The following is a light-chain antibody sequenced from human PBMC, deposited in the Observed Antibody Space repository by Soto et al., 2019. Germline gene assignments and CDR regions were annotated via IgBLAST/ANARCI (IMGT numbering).Light chain of an antibody. CDR2: AAS. J-gene: IGKJ1*01. CDR3: QQYSRLWT. V-gene: IGKV1-5*01. CDR1: QSISRW. Sequence: DIQPAHFPSTLSAFVGAGLTITCRASQSISRWLAWHQQPPGKAPQLLIYAASSLESGAPPSFSGDGSGTDFTLTISRLHRDFFGIYYCQQYSRLWTFGQGTKVDIK.